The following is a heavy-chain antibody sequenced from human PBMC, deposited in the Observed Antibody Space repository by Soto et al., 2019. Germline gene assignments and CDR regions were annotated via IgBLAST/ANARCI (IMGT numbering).Heavy chain of an antibody. V-gene: IGHV3-11*01. CDR1: GFTFSDNY. J-gene: IGHJ6*02. CDR2: ISSRGSTI. D-gene: IGHD6-19*01. CDR3: ARDFYSSGWYDYYGMDV. Sequence: LRLSCAASGFTFSDNYMSWIRQAPGKGLEWVSKISSRGSTIYYADSVKGRFTISRDNAKNSLYLEMNSLRVEDTAVYYCARDFYSSGWYDYYGMDVWGQGTTVTVSS.